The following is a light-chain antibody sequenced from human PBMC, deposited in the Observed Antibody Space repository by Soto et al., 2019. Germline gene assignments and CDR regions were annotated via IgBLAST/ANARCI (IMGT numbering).Light chain of an antibody. CDR1: QAIRND. CDR3: RQYVITVT. V-gene: IGKV3D-15*03. J-gene: IGKJ5*01. Sequence: TQSNSYQSASMGDGVKISGRASQAIRNDLAWYQQKPGQAPRLLIYGASNRATGIPERFIGNGSGTESTLPISILEHQDYAIDDCRQYVITVTFGQGTRLDIK. CDR2: GAS.